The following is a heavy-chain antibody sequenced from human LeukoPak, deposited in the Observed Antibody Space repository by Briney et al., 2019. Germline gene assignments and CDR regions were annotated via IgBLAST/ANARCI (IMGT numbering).Heavy chain of an antibody. V-gene: IGHV1-69*05. CDR3: ARDRYSSSWYDN. CDR1: GGTFSSYA. Sequence: ASVKVSCKASGGTFSSYAISWVRQAPGQGLEWMGGIIPIFGTANYAQKFQGRVTNITDESTSTAYMELSSLRSEDTAVYYCARDRYSSSWYDNWGQGTLVTVSS. D-gene: IGHD6-13*01. J-gene: IGHJ5*02. CDR2: IIPIFGTA.